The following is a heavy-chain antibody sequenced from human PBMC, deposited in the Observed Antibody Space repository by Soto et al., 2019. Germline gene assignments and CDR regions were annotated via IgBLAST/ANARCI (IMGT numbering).Heavy chain of an antibody. CDR2: IWYDGSNK. J-gene: IGHJ6*03. Sequence: GGSLSLSCAASGFTFSSYGMHWVRQAPGKGLEWVAVIWYDGSNKYYADSVKGRFTISRDNSKNTLYLQMNSLRAEDTAVYYCARIAVADFYYYYYMDVWGKGTTVTVSS. CDR1: GFTFSSYG. CDR3: ARIAVADFYYYYYMDV. V-gene: IGHV3-33*01. D-gene: IGHD6-19*01.